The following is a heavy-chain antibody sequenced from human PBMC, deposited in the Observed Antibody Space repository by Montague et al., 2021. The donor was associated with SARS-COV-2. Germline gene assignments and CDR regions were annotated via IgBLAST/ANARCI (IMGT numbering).Heavy chain of an antibody. D-gene: IGHD2-15*01. V-gene: IGHV4-59*01. Sequence: SETLSLTCTVSGGSMSDYYWTWIRQPPGKGPEWIGYFSRSGGSNXXPSLRCRVTISLVTSRSQFSLQLSSVTAADTAFYYCARLTQLGYCSSASCSPALYFDYWGQGFLVSVSS. CDR2: FSRSGGS. CDR1: GGSMSDYY. CDR3: ARLTQLGYCSSASCSPALYFDY. J-gene: IGHJ4*02.